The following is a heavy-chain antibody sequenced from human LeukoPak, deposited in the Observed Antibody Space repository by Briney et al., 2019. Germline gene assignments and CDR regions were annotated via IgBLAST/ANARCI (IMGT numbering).Heavy chain of an antibody. D-gene: IGHD4-17*01. V-gene: IGHV3-23*01. CDR3: AKGNTVTPDY. CDR1: GFTFSSYA. Sequence: GGSLRLSCAASGFTFSSYAMNWVRQAPGKGLEWVSAITTDGSRTYNADSVKGRFTISRDNSKNTLYLQMNSLRAEDTAVYYCAKGNTVTPDYWGQGTLVTVSS. CDR2: ITTDGSRT. J-gene: IGHJ4*02.